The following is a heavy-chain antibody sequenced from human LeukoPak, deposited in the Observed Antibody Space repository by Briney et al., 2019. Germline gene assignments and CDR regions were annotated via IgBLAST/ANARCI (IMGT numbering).Heavy chain of an antibody. Sequence: GGSLRLSCAASGFTFSSYGMHWVRQAPGKGLEWVAVISYDGSNKYYADSVKGRFTISRDNSKNTLYLQMNSLRAEDTAVYYCAKVGDNYYGSGSYYRGVDYWGQGTLVTVSS. J-gene: IGHJ4*02. CDR3: AKVGDNYYGSGSYYRGVDY. D-gene: IGHD3-10*01. V-gene: IGHV3-30*18. CDR2: ISYDGSNK. CDR1: GFTFSSYG.